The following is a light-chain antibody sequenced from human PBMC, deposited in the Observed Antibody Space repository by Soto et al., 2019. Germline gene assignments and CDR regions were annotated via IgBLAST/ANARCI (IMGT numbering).Light chain of an antibody. CDR3: QRSYYPPLWT. CDR1: QSVIRY. CDR2: GAS. V-gene: IGKV3-11*01. J-gene: IGKJ1*01. Sequence: IQVTKATATRSRSPGESATLSCRASQSVIRYVAWYQQRPGQAPRLLLYGASNRATGIPDRFSVSGSGTDLTLTLSILGPQTYAIYAYQRSYYPPLWTFGQGTKVDIK.